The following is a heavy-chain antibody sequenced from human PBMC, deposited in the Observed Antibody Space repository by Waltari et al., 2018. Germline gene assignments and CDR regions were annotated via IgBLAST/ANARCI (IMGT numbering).Heavy chain of an antibody. CDR3: ARGYDGSGSSYLFDQ. CDR2: INSDGSGV. V-gene: IGHV3-74*03. J-gene: IGHJ4*02. D-gene: IGHD3-10*01. Sequence: DVQLVESGGNLVQPGGSLRLCCAASGFTLRNSLMPWVRQAPGKGLVWVSRINSDGSGVKYADSVKDRFTISRDNAENTLYLQMNSLRVEDTAVYYCARGYDGSGSSYLFDQWGQGTLVTVSS. CDR1: GFTLRNSL.